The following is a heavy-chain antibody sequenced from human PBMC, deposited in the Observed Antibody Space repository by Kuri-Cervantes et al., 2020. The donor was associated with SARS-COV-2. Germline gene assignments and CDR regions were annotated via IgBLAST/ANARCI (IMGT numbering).Heavy chain of an antibody. CDR3: AKDLTFVVAAPAVIRATKALPIT. CDR2: ISGSGGST. D-gene: IGHD2-2*02. J-gene: IGHJ5*02. V-gene: IGHV3-23*01. Sequence: GESLKISCAASGFTFSSYAMSWVRQAPGKGLEWVSAISGSGGSTYYADSVKGRFTISRDNSKNTLYLQMNSLRAEDTAVDYCAKDLTFVVAAPAVIRATKALPITWGQGTLVTVSS. CDR1: GFTFSSYA.